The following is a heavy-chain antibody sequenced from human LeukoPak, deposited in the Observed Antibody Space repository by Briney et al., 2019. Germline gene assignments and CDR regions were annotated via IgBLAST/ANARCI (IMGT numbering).Heavy chain of an antibody. CDR3: ATYTHWVAGDV. V-gene: IGHV3-7*01. D-gene: IGHD3-16*01. Sequence: PGGSLRLSCAASGFTFSDSWMSWVRQAPGKGLEWVANMNQDGSAKGYADSVKGRFTISRDNARNSLYLQMSSLRPEDTAVYYCATYTHWVAGDVWGQGTLVTVSS. J-gene: IGHJ4*02. CDR2: MNQDGSAK. CDR1: GFTFSDSW.